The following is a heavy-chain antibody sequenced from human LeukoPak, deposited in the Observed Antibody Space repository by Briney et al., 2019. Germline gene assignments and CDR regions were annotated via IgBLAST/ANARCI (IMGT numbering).Heavy chain of an antibody. D-gene: IGHD1-26*01. V-gene: IGHV4-39*06. CDR2: IYYSGST. CDR1: GGSISSSSYY. J-gene: IGHJ4*02. CDR3: AELSGDYAGY. Sequence: SETLSHTCTVSGGSISSSSYYWGWIRQPPGKGLEWIGSIYYSGSTYYNPSLKSRVTISVDTSKNQFPLKLSSVTAADTAVYYCAELSGDYAGYWGQGTLITVSS.